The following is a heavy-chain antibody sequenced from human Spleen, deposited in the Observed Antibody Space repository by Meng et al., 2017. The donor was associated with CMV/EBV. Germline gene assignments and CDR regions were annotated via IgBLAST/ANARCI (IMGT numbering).Heavy chain of an antibody. D-gene: IGHD5-12*01. J-gene: IGHJ4*02. CDR2: INRSGST. CDR1: GGSFSGHY. CDR3: ARVVGSYSGYDY. Sequence: CACYGGSFSGHYWSWVRQPPGKGLEWIGEINRSGSTNYNPSLKSRVTISVDTSKNQFSLRVSSVTAADTAVYYCARVVGSYSGYDYWGQGTLVTVSS. V-gene: IGHV4-34*01.